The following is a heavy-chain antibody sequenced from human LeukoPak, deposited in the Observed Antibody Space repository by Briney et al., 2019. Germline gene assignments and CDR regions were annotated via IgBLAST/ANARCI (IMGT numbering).Heavy chain of an antibody. Sequence: SAKVSCKASGGTFSSYAISWVRQAPGQGLAWMGRIIPIFGTANYAQKFQGRVTITADKSTSTAYMELSSLRSEDTAVYYCARAGYSSGWYGYWGQGTLVTVSS. CDR1: GGTFSSYA. D-gene: IGHD6-19*01. V-gene: IGHV1-69*06. J-gene: IGHJ4*02. CDR2: IIPIFGTA. CDR3: ARAGYSSGWYGY.